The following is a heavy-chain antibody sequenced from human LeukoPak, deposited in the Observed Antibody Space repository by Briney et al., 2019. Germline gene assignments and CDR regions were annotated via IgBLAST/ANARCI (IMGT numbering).Heavy chain of an antibody. V-gene: IGHV3-7*01. CDR2: INQDGSGK. D-gene: IGHD3-22*01. J-gene: IGHJ4*02. CDR1: GFTFSSYW. Sequence: GGSLRLSCAASGFTFSSYWMNWVRQTPGKGLEWVANINQDGSGKYYVDSVKGRFTISRDNAKESQYLQMDSLRAEDTAVYYCARGEHYYDTNGRLDYWGQGTLVTVSS. CDR3: ARGEHYYDTNGRLDY.